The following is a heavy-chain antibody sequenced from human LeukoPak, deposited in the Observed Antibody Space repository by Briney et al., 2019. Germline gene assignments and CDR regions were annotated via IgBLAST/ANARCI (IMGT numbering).Heavy chain of an antibody. J-gene: IGHJ4*02. Sequence: GGSLRLSCAAFGFTVSSNYMSWVRQAPGKGLEWVSVIYSGGSTYYADSAKGGFTISRDNSKNTLYLQMNSLRAEDTAVYYCAELPPGRDWGQGTLVTVSS. CDR3: AELPPGRD. CDR1: GFTVSSNY. V-gene: IGHV3-66*01. D-gene: IGHD5-24*01. CDR2: IYSGGST.